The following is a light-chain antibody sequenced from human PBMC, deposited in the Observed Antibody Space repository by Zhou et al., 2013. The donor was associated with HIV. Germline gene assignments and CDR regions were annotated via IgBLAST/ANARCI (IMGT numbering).Light chain of an antibody. CDR2: SAS. CDR1: QGISNY. J-gene: IGKJ4*01. V-gene: IGKV1-27*01. Sequence: DIQMTQSPSSLSASVGDRVTITCRASQGISNYLAWYQQKPGKVPKLLLYSASTLHSGVPSRFSGSGSGTDFTLKISRVEAEDVGIYYCMQGLQTPLTFGGGTKVEIK. CDR3: MQGLQTPLT.